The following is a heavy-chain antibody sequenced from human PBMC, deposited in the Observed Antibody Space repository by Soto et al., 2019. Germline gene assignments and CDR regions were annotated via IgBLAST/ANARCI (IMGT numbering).Heavy chain of an antibody. CDR3: VSERRTDEDGYDARGYYFDS. D-gene: IGHD5-18*01. V-gene: IGHV3-11*06. CDR2: IRLGDSYK. Sequence: QVQLVESGGGLVKPGGSLRLACAASGFTFSDYFMSWDRQAPGKGLEWVPFIRLGDSYKKTAASVKARFTISRDNAKNSLYLHLTSLRADDTALYYCVSERRTDEDGYDARGYYFDSWGQGTLGTVSS. J-gene: IGHJ4*02. CDR1: GFTFSDYF.